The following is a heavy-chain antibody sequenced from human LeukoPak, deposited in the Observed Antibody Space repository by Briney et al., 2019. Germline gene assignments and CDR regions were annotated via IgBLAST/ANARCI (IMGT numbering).Heavy chain of an antibody. V-gene: IGHV3-21*01. D-gene: IGHD3-10*01. CDR1: GFTFNSYS. Sequence: GGSLRLSCAASGFTFNSYSMNWVRRAPGKGLEWVSSISSTSSYIYYADSVKGRFTISRDNAKNSLYLQMNSLRAEDTAVYYCAREEVTLNAFDIWGQGTMVTVSS. CDR3: AREEVTLNAFDI. J-gene: IGHJ3*02. CDR2: ISSTSSYI.